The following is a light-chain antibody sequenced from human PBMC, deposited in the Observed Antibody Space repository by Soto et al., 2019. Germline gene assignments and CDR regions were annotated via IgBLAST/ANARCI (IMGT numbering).Light chain of an antibody. CDR1: SSDVGGYNY. CDR3: RSYTSSSTLV. Sequence: LTQPASVSGSPGQSITISCTGTSSDVGGYNYVSWYQQHPGKAPKLMIYDVSNRPSGVSNRFSGSKSGNTASLTISGLQAEDEADYYCRSYTSSSTLVFGTGTKVTVL. J-gene: IGLJ1*01. CDR2: DVS. V-gene: IGLV2-14*01.